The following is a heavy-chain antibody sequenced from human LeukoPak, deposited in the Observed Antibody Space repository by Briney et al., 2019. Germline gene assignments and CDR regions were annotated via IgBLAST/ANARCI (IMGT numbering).Heavy chain of an antibody. CDR2: ICTSGST. Sequence: SETLSLTCTVPGGSISSSSYYWSWIRQPAGKGLEWIGHICTSGSTNYNPSLKSRVTMSVDTSNNEFSLKLNSVTAADTAVYYCARTYDSPGYYSPDYYYMDVWGKGTTVTISS. J-gene: IGHJ6*03. CDR1: GGSISSSSYY. V-gene: IGHV4-61*09. CDR3: ARTYDSPGYYSPDYYYMDV. D-gene: IGHD3-22*01.